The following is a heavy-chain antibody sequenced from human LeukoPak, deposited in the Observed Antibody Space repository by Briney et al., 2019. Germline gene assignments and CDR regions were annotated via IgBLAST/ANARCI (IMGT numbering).Heavy chain of an antibody. Sequence: GASVKVSCKASGYTFNSYGISWVRQAPGQGLEWMGWISPYNGNTNYAQKLQGRVTMTTDTSTSTAYMELRSLRSDDTAVYYCARDPVGIAAAGAKGRNWFDPWGQGTLVTVSS. V-gene: IGHV1-18*01. D-gene: IGHD6-13*01. CDR3: ARDPVGIAAAGAKGRNWFDP. CDR1: GYTFNSYG. J-gene: IGHJ5*02. CDR2: ISPYNGNT.